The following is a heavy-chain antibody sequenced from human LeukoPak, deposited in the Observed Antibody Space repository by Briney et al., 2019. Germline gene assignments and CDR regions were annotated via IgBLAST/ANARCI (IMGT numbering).Heavy chain of an antibody. CDR1: GFTVSSNS. Sequence: GGYLRLSCTVSGFTVSSNSMSWVRQAPGKGLEWVSFIYSDKTHYSDSVNGRFTISRDNSKNTLYLQMRSLKAQDTAVYYCARRAGAYSHPYDYWGQGTLVTVSS. CDR3: ARRAGAYSHPYDY. CDR2: IYSDKT. V-gene: IGHV3-53*01. J-gene: IGHJ4*02. D-gene: IGHD4/OR15-4a*01.